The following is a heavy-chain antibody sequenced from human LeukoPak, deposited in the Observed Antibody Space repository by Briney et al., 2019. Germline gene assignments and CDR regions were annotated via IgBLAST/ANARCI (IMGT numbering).Heavy chain of an antibody. D-gene: IGHD1-26*01. CDR3: ARGTGSLDY. CDR1: GDSVSSKRAS. CDR2: TYSRSKWFN. J-gene: IGHJ4*02. Sequence: SQTLSLTCAISGDSVSSKRASWNWIRQSPSRGLEWLGRTYSRSKWFNDYAVSVKSRITVTPDTSKNQFSLHLTSVTPDDTTVYYCARGTGSLDYWGQGTLVTVSS. V-gene: IGHV6-1*01.